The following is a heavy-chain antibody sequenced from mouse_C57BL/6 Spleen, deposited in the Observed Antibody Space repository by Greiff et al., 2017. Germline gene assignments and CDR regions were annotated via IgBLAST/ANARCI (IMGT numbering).Heavy chain of an antibody. J-gene: IGHJ4*01. Sequence: QVQLQQSGPGLVQPSQSLSITCTVSGFSLTSYGVHWVRQSPGKGLEWLGVIWSGGSTDYNAAFISRLSISKDNSKSQVFFKMNSLQADDTAIYYCARSPYDGYFLYYAMDYWGQGTSVTVSS. D-gene: IGHD2-3*01. CDR2: IWSGGST. CDR1: GFSLTSYG. CDR3: ARSPYDGYFLYYAMDY. V-gene: IGHV2-2*01.